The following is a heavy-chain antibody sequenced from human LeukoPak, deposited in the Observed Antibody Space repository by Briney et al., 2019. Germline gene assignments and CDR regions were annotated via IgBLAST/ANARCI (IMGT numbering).Heavy chain of an antibody. V-gene: IGHV3-49*04. CDR1: GFTFGDHA. CDR2: IRSKAYRGTT. CDR3: ARGPIQLWIHNAMDV. D-gene: IGHD5-18*01. J-gene: IGHJ6*02. Sequence: PGRSLRLSCRGYGFTFGDHAMSWVRQAPGKGLEWVGFIRSKAYRGTTEYAASVKGRFTISRDDSTSIAYLQMNSLRIEETAVYYCARGPIQLWIHNAMDVWGQGTTVTVSS.